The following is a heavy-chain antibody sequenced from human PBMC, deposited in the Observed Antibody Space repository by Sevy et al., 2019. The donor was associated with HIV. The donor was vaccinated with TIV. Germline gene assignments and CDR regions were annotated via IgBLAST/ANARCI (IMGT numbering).Heavy chain of an antibody. Sequence: GGSLRLSCAASGFTFSSYEMNWVRQAPGMGLEWVSYISSSGSTIYYADSVKGRFTISRDNAKNSLYLQMNSLRAEDTAVYYCAREDYYDSSGYSPFDYWGQGTLVTVSS. J-gene: IGHJ4*02. CDR2: ISSSGSTI. V-gene: IGHV3-48*03. CDR1: GFTFSSYE. CDR3: AREDYYDSSGYSPFDY. D-gene: IGHD3-22*01.